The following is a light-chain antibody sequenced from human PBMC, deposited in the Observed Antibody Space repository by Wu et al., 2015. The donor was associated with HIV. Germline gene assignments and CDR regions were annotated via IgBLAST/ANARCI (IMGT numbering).Light chain of an antibody. V-gene: IGKV1-5*03. CDR1: QSINSW. J-gene: IGKJ4*01. CDR3: QHYNSYCT. Sequence: DIQMTQSPSTLSASVGDRVTITCRASQSINSWLAWYQQKPGKAPKLLIYKASSLEGGVPSRFSGSGSGTEFTLTISSLQPDDFATYYCQHYNSYCTFGGGTKVEIK. CDR2: KAS.